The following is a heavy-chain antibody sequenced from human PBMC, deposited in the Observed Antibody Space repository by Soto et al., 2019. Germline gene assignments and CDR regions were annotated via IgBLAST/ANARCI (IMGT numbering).Heavy chain of an antibody. J-gene: IGHJ5*02. CDR2: TYFRSKWHY. V-gene: IGHV6-1*01. D-gene: IGHD6-19*01. CDR3: ARSEQWLTT. CDR1: GDSVSSNSAA. Sequence: PSQTLSLTCPILGDSVSSNSAAWNWIRQSPSRGLEWLGRTYFRSKWHYGYAVSVRSRITIRPDTSKNQFSPQLNSVTPEDTAVYYRARSEQWLTTWGQGTLVTVSS.